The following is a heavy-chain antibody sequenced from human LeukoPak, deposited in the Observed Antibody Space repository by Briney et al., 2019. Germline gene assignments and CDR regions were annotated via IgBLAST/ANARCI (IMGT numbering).Heavy chain of an antibody. CDR1: RFTFSSYT. Sequence: PGGSLRLSCAASRFTFSSYTMNWVRQAPGKGLEWVASISCDSNYIYYADSVRGRVTISRDNAKNSLYLQMNSLRAEDTAVYYCARDLYCSTTSCTDAFDIWGQGTMVTASS. J-gene: IGHJ3*02. D-gene: IGHD2-2*01. CDR2: ISCDSNYI. CDR3: ARDLYCSTTSCTDAFDI. V-gene: IGHV3-21*01.